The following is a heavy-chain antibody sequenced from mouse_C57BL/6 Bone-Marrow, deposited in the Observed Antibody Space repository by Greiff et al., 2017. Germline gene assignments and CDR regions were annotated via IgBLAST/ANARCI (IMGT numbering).Heavy chain of an antibody. Sequence: VQLQQSGPELVKPGASVKISCKASGYAFSSSWMNWVKQRPGKGLEWIGRIYPGDGDTNYNGKFKGKATMTADKSSSTAYMQLSSLTSEDSAVSVGARSRWLLGYFDVWGTGTTVTVSS. J-gene: IGHJ1*03. CDR3: ARSRWLLGYFDV. CDR2: IYPGDGDT. V-gene: IGHV1-82*01. CDR1: GYAFSSSW. D-gene: IGHD2-3*01.